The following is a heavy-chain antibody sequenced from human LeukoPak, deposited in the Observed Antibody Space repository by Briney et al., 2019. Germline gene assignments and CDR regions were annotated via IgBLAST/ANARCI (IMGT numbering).Heavy chain of an antibody. D-gene: IGHD6-19*01. CDR3: ARLFSYSSGWLGAFDI. CDR1: GCSISSSSYY. CDR2: IYYSGST. J-gene: IGHJ3*02. V-gene: IGHV4-39*01. Sequence: PSETLSLTCAVSGCSISSSSYYWGWIRQPPGKGLEWIGSIYYSGSTYYNPSLKSRVTISVHTSKNQFSLKLSSVTAADTAVYYCARLFSYSSGWLGAFDIWGQGTMVTVSS.